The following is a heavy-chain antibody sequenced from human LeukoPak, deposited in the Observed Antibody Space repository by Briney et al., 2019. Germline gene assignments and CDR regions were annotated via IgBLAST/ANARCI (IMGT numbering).Heavy chain of an antibody. J-gene: IGHJ4*02. Sequence: ASVKVSCKASGYTFTSYGISWVRQAPGQGLEWMGWISAYNGNTNYAQKLQGRVTMTTDTSTSTAYMELRSLRSDDTAVYYCARVTYYYDSSGYYLYYFDYWGQGTLVTVSS. CDR2: ISAYNGNT. V-gene: IGHV1-18*01. D-gene: IGHD3-22*01. CDR1: GYTFTSYG. CDR3: ARVTYYYDSSGYYLYYFDY.